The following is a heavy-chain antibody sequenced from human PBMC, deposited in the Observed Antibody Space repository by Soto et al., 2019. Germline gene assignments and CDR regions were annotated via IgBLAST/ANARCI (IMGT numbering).Heavy chain of an antibody. J-gene: IGHJ6*02. CDR2: IYYSGST. CDR1: GGSISSGGYY. CDR3: ARDRADFWSGYWYAYGMDV. V-gene: IGHV4-31*03. Sequence: QVQLQESGPGLVKPSQTLSLTCTVSGGSISSGGYYWSWIRQHPGKGLEWIGYIYYSGSTYYNTSLTSRVTIAVDTSKNQFSLKLSSVTAADTAVYYCARDRADFWSGYWYAYGMDVWGQGTTVTVSS. D-gene: IGHD3-3*01.